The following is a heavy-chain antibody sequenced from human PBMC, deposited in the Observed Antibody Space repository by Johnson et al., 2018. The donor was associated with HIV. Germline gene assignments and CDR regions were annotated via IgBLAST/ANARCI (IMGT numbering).Heavy chain of an antibody. D-gene: IGHD5-18*01. CDR2: LPYDGSNK. J-gene: IGHJ3*02. Sequence: QVQLVESGGGLIQPGGSLRLSCAASGFTFSNAWMSWVRQAPGKGLEWVAILPYDGSNKYYADSVKGRFTISRDNSKNTLYLQMNSLRAEDTAVYYCARAPGYSRAFDIWGQGTMVTVSS. V-gene: IGHV3-30*03. CDR1: GFTFSNAW. CDR3: ARAPGYSRAFDI.